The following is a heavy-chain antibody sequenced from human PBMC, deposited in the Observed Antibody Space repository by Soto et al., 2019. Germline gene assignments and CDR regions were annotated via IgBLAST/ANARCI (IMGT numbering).Heavy chain of an antibody. J-gene: IGHJ4*02. V-gene: IGHV6-1*01. D-gene: IGHD1-1*01. CDR2: TYYRSKWYN. CDR1: GDSFSSNSAA. CDR3: ARGWGGDWNDPIVFDY. Sequence: PSQTLSLTCAISGDSFSSNSAAWNWIRQSPSRGLEWLGRTYYRSKWYNDYAVSVKSRITINPDTSKNQFSLQLNSVTPEDTAVYYCARGWGGDWNDPIVFDYWGQGTLVTVSS.